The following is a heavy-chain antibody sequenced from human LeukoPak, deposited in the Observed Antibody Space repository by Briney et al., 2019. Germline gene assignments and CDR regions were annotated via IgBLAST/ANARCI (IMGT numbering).Heavy chain of an antibody. CDR1: GCSISSGGYY. Sequence: SQTLSLTCTVSGCSISSGGYYWSWLRQHPGKGLEWFGYIYYSGSTYYNPSLKSRVTISVDTSKNQFSLKLSSVTAADTAVYYCARDMILGGYYDYWGQGTLATVSS. J-gene: IGHJ4*02. CDR2: IYYSGST. D-gene: IGHD3-9*01. CDR3: ARDMILGGYYDY. V-gene: IGHV4-31*03.